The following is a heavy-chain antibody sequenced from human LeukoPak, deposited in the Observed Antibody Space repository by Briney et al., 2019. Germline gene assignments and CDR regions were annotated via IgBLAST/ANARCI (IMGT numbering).Heavy chain of an antibody. J-gene: IGHJ6*03. CDR1: GFTFSSYA. CDR2: ISGSGGST. D-gene: IGHD2-2*01. CDR3: AKKIPAANHGYMDV. Sequence: GGSLRLSCAASGFTFSSYAMSWVRQAPGKGLEWASAISGSGGSTYYAGSVKGRFTISRDNSKNTLYLQMNSLRAEDTAVYYCAKKIPAANHGYMDVWGKGTTVTVSS. V-gene: IGHV3-23*01.